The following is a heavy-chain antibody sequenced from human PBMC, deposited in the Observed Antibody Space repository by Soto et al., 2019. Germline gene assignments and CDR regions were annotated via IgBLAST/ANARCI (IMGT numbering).Heavy chain of an antibody. CDR1: GFTFSSYW. Sequence: QPGGSLRLSCAAPGFTFSSYWMSWVRQAPGKGLEWVANIKQDGSEKYYVDSVKGRFTISRDNAKNSLYLQMNSLRAEDTAVYYCARDWYCSSTSCWNYYYYGMDVWGQGTTATVSS. D-gene: IGHD2-2*01. J-gene: IGHJ6*02. CDR3: ARDWYCSSTSCWNYYYYGMDV. CDR2: IKQDGSEK. V-gene: IGHV3-7*01.